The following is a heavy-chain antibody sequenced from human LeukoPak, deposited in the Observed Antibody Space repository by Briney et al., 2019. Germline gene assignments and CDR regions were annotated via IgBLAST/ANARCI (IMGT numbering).Heavy chain of an antibody. V-gene: IGHV3-21*01. Sequence: PGGSLRLSCAASGFTFSSYSMNWVRQAPGKGLEWVSSISSSSSYIYYADSVKGRFTISRDNAKNSLSLQMNSLRAEDTAMYYCARMDIGLVRDWGQGTLVTVSS. D-gene: IGHD3-10*01. CDR1: GFTFSSYS. J-gene: IGHJ4*02. CDR3: ARMDIGLVRD. CDR2: ISSSSSYI.